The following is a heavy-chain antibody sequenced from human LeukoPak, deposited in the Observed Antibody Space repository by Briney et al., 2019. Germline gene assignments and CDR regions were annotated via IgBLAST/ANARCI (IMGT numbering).Heavy chain of an antibody. CDR2: ISGGGGSI. J-gene: IGHJ4*02. D-gene: IGHD3-22*01. Sequence: GGSLTLSCPPSGFTFSNYAMNWVGQPPGRGREGVEGISGGGGSIYYADSVKGRFTISRDNAKNTLYLQMNSLRAEDTAIYYCARAMMVVANLWGVFDYWGQGALVTVSS. CDR1: GFTFSNYA. CDR3: ARAMMVVANLWGVFDY. V-gene: IGHV3-23*01.